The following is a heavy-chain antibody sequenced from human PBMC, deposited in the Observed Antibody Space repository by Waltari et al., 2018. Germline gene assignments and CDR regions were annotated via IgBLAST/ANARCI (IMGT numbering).Heavy chain of an antibody. CDR2: IIPLFVTA. CDR3: ARDCGWGSGSYVDYYGIDV. V-gene: IGHV1-69*08. CDR1: GGTFSSYA. Sequence: QVQLVQSGAEVKKPGYSVTVYCKASGGTFSSYAIRWVRPAPGQGLQWMGRIIPLFVTANSAHKFQVRFTITADKSTCTAYMELISLRSEDTSVYYCARDCGWGSGSYVDYYGIDVWGQVTTVTVSS. J-gene: IGHJ6*02. D-gene: IGHD3-10*01.